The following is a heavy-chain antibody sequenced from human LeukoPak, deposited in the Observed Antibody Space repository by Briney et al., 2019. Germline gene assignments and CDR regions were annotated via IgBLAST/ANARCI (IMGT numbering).Heavy chain of an antibody. CDR2: INLNGGST. J-gene: IGHJ6*03. Sequence: GGSLRLSCAASGFTFAAYGMSWVRQAPGKGLEWVSGINLNGGSTGYADSVKGRFTISRDNAKNTLSLQMNSLTAEDTALYYCAREDCTNGVCPLDYYMDVWGKGTTVTVSS. CDR3: AREDCTNGVCPLDYYMDV. D-gene: IGHD2-8*01. V-gene: IGHV3-20*04. CDR1: GFTFAAYG.